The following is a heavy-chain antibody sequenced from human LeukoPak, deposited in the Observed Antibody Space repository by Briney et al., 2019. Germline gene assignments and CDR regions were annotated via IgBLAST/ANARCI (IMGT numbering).Heavy chain of an antibody. CDR1: GFSFSTYW. Sequence: GGSLSLSCAASGFSFSTYWMSWVRQAPGKGLEWVASITQDGSEKYYVDSVKGRFTISRDNAKNSLYLQMNSLRAEDTAVYYCARDRWGLLGGDFWGQGTLVTVSS. J-gene: IGHJ4*02. CDR3: ARDRWGLLGGDF. D-gene: IGHD2-8*01. V-gene: IGHV3-7*04. CDR2: ITQDGSEK.